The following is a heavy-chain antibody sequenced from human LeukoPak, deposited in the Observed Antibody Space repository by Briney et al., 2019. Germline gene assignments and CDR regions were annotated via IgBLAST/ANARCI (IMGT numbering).Heavy chain of an antibody. Sequence: SGTLSLTCAVSGGSISSSTWWTWVRQPPGKGLEWIGEIYHSGSTNYNPSLKSRVTISVDTSKNQFSLNLSSVTAADTAVYYCTRRAGTDSNGAFDIWGQGTMVTVSS. V-gene: IGHV4-4*02. D-gene: IGHD6-19*01. CDR1: GGSISSSTW. CDR2: IYHSGST. J-gene: IGHJ3*02. CDR3: TRRAGTDSNGAFDI.